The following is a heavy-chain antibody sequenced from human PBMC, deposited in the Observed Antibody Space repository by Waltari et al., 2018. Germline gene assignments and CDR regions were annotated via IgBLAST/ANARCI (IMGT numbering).Heavy chain of an antibody. D-gene: IGHD3-10*01. CDR2: IKEDGSEK. V-gene: IGHV3-7*04. J-gene: IGHJ4*02. Sequence: VQLVESGGGLVQPGGSLRLSCAASGFSFSAYWMSWVRQAPGKGLEWVANIKEDGSEKYYVDSVKGRFTISRDNAKSSLYLQMNSLRAEGTAVYYCARGSGLDYWGQGTLVTVSS. CDR3: ARGSGLDY. CDR1: GFSFSAYW.